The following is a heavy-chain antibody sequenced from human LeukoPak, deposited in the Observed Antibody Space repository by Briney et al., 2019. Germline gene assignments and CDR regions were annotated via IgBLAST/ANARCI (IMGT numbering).Heavy chain of an antibody. Sequence: SVKASCKASGFTFTSSAVQWVRQARGQRLEWIGWIVVGSGNTNYAQKFQERVTITRDMSTSTAYMELSSLRSEDTAVYYCAADTGYCSSTSCYPRYYYYGMDVWGQGTTVTVSS. D-gene: IGHD2-2*01. V-gene: IGHV1-58*01. CDR2: IVVGSGNT. CDR1: GFTFTSSA. CDR3: AADTGYCSSTSCYPRYYYYGMDV. J-gene: IGHJ6*02.